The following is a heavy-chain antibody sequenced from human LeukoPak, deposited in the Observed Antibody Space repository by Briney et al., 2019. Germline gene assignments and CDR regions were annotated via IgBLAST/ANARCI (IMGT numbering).Heavy chain of an antibody. CDR1: GFTFSSYG. J-gene: IGHJ6*03. V-gene: IGHV3-30*18. CDR3: AKDRRLGDFPYYYYYMDV. D-gene: IGHD1-26*01. Sequence: PGGSLRLSCAVSGFTFSSYGMHWVRQAPGKGLEWLTVISYDGSNEYYADSVKGRFTISRDTSKNKVYLQMNSLRGEDTAVYYCAKDRRLGDFPYYYYYMDVWGKGTTVTVSS. CDR2: ISYDGSNE.